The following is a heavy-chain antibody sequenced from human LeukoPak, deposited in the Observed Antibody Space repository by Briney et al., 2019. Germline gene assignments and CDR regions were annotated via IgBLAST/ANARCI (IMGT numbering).Heavy chain of an antibody. CDR2: ISAHNGNT. J-gene: IGHJ4*02. Sequence: ASVKVSCKASGYTFTRYTISWVRQAPGQGLEWMGWISAHNGNTSYAQKFQGRVTMTTDTSTSTAYMELRSLRSDDTAVYFCVRITIFVDYFDYWGQGTLVTVSS. V-gene: IGHV1-18*01. CDR3: VRITIFVDYFDY. D-gene: IGHD3-3*01. CDR1: GYTFTRYT.